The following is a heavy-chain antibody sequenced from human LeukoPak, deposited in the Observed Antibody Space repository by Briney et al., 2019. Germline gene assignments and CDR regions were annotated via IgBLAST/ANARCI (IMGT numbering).Heavy chain of an antibody. CDR1: GFTFSSCS. D-gene: IGHD4-17*01. J-gene: IGHJ4*02. Sequence: PGGSLRLSCAASGFTFSSCSMNWVRQAPGKGLEWVSSISSSSSYIYYADSVKGRFTISRDNAKNSLYLQMNNLRVEDTAVYYCARAPMTTVTTDDHWGQGTLVTVSA. CDR3: ARAPMTTVTTDDH. V-gene: IGHV3-21*04. CDR2: ISSSSSYI.